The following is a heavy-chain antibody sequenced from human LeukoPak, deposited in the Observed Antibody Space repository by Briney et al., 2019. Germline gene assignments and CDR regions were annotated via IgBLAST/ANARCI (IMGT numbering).Heavy chain of an antibody. CDR3: ARGTGIDTYYYDSSGYYFDY. CDR1: GYTFTSYY. D-gene: IGHD3-22*01. CDR2: INPSGGST. Sequence: ASVKVSCKASGYTFTSYYMHWVRQAPGQGLEWMGIINPSGGSTSYAQKFQGRVTMTRDMSTSTAYMELSSLRSEDTAVYYCARGTGIDTYYYDSSGYYFDYWGQGTLVTVSS. V-gene: IGHV1-46*01. J-gene: IGHJ4*02.